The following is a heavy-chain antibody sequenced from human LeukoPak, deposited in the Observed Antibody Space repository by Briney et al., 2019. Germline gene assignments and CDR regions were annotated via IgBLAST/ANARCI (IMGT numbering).Heavy chain of an antibody. Sequence: GGSLRLSCAASGFSVTNAWMSWVRQAPGKVLEWFGRVKSKTDGATTDYAAPVKGRFYVSRDSSKNTLYLQMNSLRTEDTAVYFCTTVRVNDYVWGSYRYSYFDYWGQGTLVTVSS. V-gene: IGHV3-15*01. CDR1: GFSVTNAW. CDR2: VKSKTDGATT. CDR3: TTVRVNDYVWGSYRYSYFDY. J-gene: IGHJ4*02. D-gene: IGHD3-16*02.